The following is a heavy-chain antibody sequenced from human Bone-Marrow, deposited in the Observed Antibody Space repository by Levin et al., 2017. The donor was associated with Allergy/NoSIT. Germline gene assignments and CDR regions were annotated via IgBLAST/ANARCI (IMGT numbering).Heavy chain of an antibody. CDR3: ARHEDIVGTTGWGYFDY. CDR1: GGSISSSSYY. Sequence: PSQTLSLTCTVSGGSISSSSYYWAWIRQPPGKGLEWMGSIYYSGSTYYNPSLKSRVTISVDTSKNQFSLKLSSVTAADTAVYYCARHEDIVGTTGWGYFDYWGQGILVTVSS. J-gene: IGHJ4*02. CDR2: IYYSGST. D-gene: IGHD5-12*01. V-gene: IGHV4-39*01.